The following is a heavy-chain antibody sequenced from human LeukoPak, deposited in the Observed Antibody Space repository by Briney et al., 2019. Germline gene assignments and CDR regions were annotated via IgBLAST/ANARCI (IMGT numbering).Heavy chain of an antibody. CDR3: ARLFTPSRYYYYGMDV. CDR2: ISGSGDGT. J-gene: IGHJ6*02. CDR1: GFTFSSYA. Sequence: GGSLRLSCAASGFTFSSYALSWVRQTPGKGLEWLSSISGSGDGTFYSDSLRGRFTISRDNAKNSLYLQMNSLRAEDTAVYYCARLFTPSRYYYYGMDVWGQGTTVTVSS. D-gene: IGHD2-21*01. V-gene: IGHV3-23*01.